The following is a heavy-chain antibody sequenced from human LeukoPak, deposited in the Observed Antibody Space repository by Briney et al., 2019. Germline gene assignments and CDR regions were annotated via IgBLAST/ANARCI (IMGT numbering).Heavy chain of an antibody. CDR2: TYPGDSDT. J-gene: IGHJ4*02. V-gene: IGHV5-51*01. CDR3: ARQVEGTAMVPFDY. CDR1: GYSFTSYW. Sequence: GGSLRLSCKGSGYSFTSYWIGWVRQMPGKGLEWMGITYPGDSDTRYSPSFQGQVTISADKSISSAYLQWSSLKASDTAMYYCARQVEGTAMVPFDYWGQGTLVTVSS. D-gene: IGHD5-18*01.